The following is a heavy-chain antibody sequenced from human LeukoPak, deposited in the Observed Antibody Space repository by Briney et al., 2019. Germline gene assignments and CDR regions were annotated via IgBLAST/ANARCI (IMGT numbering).Heavy chain of an antibody. CDR1: GGSISSGDYY. D-gene: IGHD3-3*01. J-gene: IGHJ5*02. CDR2: IYYSGST. CDR3: ARNGHYDFWSGYYSDP. Sequence: SQTLSLTCTVSGGSISSGDYYWSWIRQPPGKGMEWIGYIYYSGSTYYNPSLKSRVTISVDTSKNQFSLKLSSVTAADTAVYYCARNGHYDFWSGYYSDPWGQGTLVTVSS. V-gene: IGHV4-30-4*08.